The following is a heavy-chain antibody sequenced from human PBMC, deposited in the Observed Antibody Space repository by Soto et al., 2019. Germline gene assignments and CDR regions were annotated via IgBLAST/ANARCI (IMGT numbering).Heavy chain of an antibody. Sequence: SETLSLTCTVSSGSISSYYWSWIRQPPGKGLEWIGYIYYSGSTNYNPSLKSRVTISVDTSKNQFSLKLSSVTAADTAVYYCARVSTGGAYGMDVWGQGTTVTVSS. CDR3: ARVSTGGAYGMDV. V-gene: IGHV4-59*01. CDR2: IYYSGST. D-gene: IGHD3-10*01. CDR1: SGSISSYY. J-gene: IGHJ6*02.